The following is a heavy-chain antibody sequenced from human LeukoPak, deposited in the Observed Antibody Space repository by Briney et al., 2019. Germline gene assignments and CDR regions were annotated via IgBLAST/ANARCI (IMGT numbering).Heavy chain of an antibody. D-gene: IGHD5-24*01. Sequence: GGSLRLSCAASGFTVSSTYMTWVRQAPGKGLEWVSIIYSGGSTYYADSVKGRFTISRDNSKNTLYLQMNSLRAEDTAVYYCARVGLDGMGNGMDVWGQGTTVTVSS. V-gene: IGHV3-53*01. J-gene: IGHJ6*02. CDR2: IYSGGST. CDR3: ARVGLDGMGNGMDV. CDR1: GFTVSSTY.